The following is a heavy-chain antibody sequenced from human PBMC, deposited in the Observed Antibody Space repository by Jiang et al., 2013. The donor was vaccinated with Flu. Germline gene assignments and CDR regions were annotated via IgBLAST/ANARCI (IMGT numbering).Heavy chain of an antibody. CDR3: AREILGETH. J-gene: IGHJ4*02. V-gene: IGHV4-34*01. Sequence: KPSETLSLTCAVYGGSFSGYYWSWIRQPPGKGLEWIGEINHSGSTNYNPSLKSRVTISVDTSKNQFSLKLSSVTAADTAVYYCAREILGETHWGQGTLVTVSS. CDR1: GGSFSGYY. CDR2: INHSGST. D-gene: IGHD2-21*01.